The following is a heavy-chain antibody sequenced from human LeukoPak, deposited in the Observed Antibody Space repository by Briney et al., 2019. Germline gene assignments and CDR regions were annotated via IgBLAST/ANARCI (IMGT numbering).Heavy chain of an antibody. D-gene: IGHD6-19*01. CDR3: ARVGQYSSGWYYYYYYMDV. V-gene: IGHV4-4*07. CDR1: GASISSSY. CDR2: IYTSGST. Sequence: SETLSLTCSVSGASISSSYWSWVRQPAGKGLEWIGRIYTSGSTNYNPSLKSRVTMSVDTSKNQFSLKLSSVTAADTAVYYCARVGQYSSGWYYYYYYMDVWGKGTTVTVSS. J-gene: IGHJ6*03.